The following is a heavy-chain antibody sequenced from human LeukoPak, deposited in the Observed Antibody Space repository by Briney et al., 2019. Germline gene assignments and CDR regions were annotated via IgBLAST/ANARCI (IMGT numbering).Heavy chain of an antibody. CDR1: GFTFSSYS. Sequence: GGSLRLSCAASGFTFSSYSMNWGRQAPGKGLEWVSSISSSSSYIYYADSVKGRFTISRDNAKKSLYLQMNGLRAEDTAVYYCARALSRGKPHAFDIWGQGTTVTVSS. V-gene: IGHV3-21*01. CDR3: ARALSRGKPHAFDI. CDR2: ISSSSSYI. D-gene: IGHD1-14*01. J-gene: IGHJ3*02.